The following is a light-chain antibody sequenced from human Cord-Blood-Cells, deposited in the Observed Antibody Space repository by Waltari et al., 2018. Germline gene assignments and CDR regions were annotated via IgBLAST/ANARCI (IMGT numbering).Light chain of an antibody. CDR3: SSYAGSNNLV. Sequence: QSALTQPPSASGSPGQSVTISCTGTSSDVGGYNYVSWYQQHPGKAPNLMIYEVSKRPAGVPDRSSGSKSGNTASLTVSGLQAEDEADYYCSSYAGSNNLVFGGGTKLTVL. CDR1: SSDVGGYNY. J-gene: IGLJ3*02. CDR2: EVS. V-gene: IGLV2-8*01.